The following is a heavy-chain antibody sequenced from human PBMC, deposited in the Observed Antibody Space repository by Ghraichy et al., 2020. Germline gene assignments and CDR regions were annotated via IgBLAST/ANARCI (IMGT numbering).Heavy chain of an antibody. D-gene: IGHD5-18*01. CDR1: GFTFSSYS. CDR3: ARVANVDTAMVTVVTGIDYYYYYGMDV. CDR2: ISSSSSYI. V-gene: IGHV3-21*01. J-gene: IGHJ6*02. Sequence: GGSLRLSCAASGFTFSSYSMNWVRQAPGKGLEWVSSISSSSSYIYYADSVKGRFTISRDNAKNSLYLQMNSLRAEDTAVYYCARVANVDTAMVTVVTGIDYYYYYGMDVWGQGTTVTVSS.